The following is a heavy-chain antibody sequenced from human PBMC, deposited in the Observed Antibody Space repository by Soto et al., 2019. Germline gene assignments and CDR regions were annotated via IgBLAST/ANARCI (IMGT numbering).Heavy chain of an antibody. CDR1: GFTFSNAW. Sequence: GESLKISCAASGFTFSNAWMSWVRQAPGKGLEWVGRIKSKTDGGTTDYAAPVKGRFTISRDDSKNTLYLQMNSLKTEDTAVYYCTTVPLMITFGGVIGRIDYWGQGTLVTVSS. CDR3: TTVPLMITFGGVIGRIDY. CDR2: IKSKTDGGTT. V-gene: IGHV3-15*01. J-gene: IGHJ4*02. D-gene: IGHD3-16*02.